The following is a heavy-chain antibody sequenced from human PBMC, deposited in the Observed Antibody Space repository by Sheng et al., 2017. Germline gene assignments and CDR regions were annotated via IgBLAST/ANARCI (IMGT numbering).Heavy chain of an antibody. V-gene: IGHV3-48*03. CDR1: GFTFSSYE. J-gene: IGHJ4*02. D-gene: IGHD3-10*01. Sequence: EVQLVESGGGLVQPGGSLRLSCAASGFTFSSYEMNWVRQAPGKGLEWVSYISSSGNTIYYGDSVKGRFTISRDNGKNSLYLQMNSLRAEDTGVYYCARDSPYYYGSGRNFFDYWGQGTLVTVSS. CDR2: ISSSGNTI. CDR3: ARDSPYYYGSGRNFFDY.